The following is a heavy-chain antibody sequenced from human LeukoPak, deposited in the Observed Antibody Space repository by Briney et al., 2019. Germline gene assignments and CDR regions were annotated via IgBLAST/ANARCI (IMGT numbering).Heavy chain of an antibody. Sequence: SQTLSLTCTVSGGSISSGGYYWSWIRQPPGKGLEWIGYTYDGGATYFNPSLKSRVTISVDRSKNQFSLKVRSVTAADTAVYYCARGMATYRPGFDYWGQGTLVTVSS. V-gene: IGHV4-30-2*01. D-gene: IGHD5-24*01. CDR3: ARGMATYRPGFDY. CDR1: GGSISSGGYY. CDR2: TYDGGAT. J-gene: IGHJ4*02.